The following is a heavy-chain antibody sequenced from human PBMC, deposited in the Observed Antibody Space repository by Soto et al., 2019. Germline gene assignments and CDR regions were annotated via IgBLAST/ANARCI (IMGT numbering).Heavy chain of an antibody. Sequence: QVQLVQSGAEVKKPGASVKVSCKASGYTFTSYDINWVRQATGQGLEWMGWMNPNSGNTGYAQKFQGRVTMTRNTAISTAYRELSSLRSEETAVYYCARAPPVLYWFDPWGQGTLVTVAS. CDR2: MNPNSGNT. J-gene: IGHJ5*02. V-gene: IGHV1-8*01. CDR1: GYTFTSYD. CDR3: ARAPPVLYWFDP.